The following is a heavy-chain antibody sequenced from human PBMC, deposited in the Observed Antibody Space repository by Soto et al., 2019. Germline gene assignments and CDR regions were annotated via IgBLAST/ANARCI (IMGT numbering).Heavy chain of an antibody. CDR2: VHYSGTT. V-gene: IGHV4-39*01. Sequence: PSETLSLTCRASGDSISDTIYYWGWVRQSPGKGLEWIGSVHYSGTTQFHPSLKTRVTISVDTSKNEFSLRLRSVTAADTAIYFCARNLKAVAAAMAFWGQGIPVTVSS. J-gene: IGHJ4*02. D-gene: IGHD6-19*01. CDR1: GDSISDTIYY. CDR3: ARNLKAVAAAMAF.